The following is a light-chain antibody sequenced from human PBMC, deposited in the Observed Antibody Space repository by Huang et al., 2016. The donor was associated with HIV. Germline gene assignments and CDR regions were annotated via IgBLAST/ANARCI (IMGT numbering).Light chain of an antibody. V-gene: IGKV3-20*01. CDR1: QNISSTS. CDR2: GAS. CDR3: QQYGVSPPWT. Sequence: PGERATLSCRASQNISSTSLSWYQQKPGQAPRLLMYGASSRATGTPDRFSGGGSGPDFTLTISRLEPEDFAVYYCQQYGVSPPWTFGQGTKVEI. J-gene: IGKJ1*01.